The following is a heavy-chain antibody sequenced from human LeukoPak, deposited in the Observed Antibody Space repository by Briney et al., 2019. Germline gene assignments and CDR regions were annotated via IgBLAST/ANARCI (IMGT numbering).Heavy chain of an antibody. CDR1: GGSISSGSYY. J-gene: IGHJ4*02. CDR3: AREGIYSSSWYRAFDY. V-gene: IGHV4-61*02. D-gene: IGHD6-13*01. Sequence: SETLSLTCTVSGGSISSGSYYWSWIRQPAGKGLEWIGRIYSIGSTNYNPSLKSRVTISLDTSKNQFSLKLSSVTAADTAVYYCAREGIYSSSWYRAFDYWGQGTLVTVSS. CDR2: IYSIGST.